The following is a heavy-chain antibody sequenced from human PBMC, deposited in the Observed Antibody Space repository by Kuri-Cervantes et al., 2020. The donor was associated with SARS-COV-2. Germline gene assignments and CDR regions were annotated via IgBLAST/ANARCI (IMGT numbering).Heavy chain of an antibody. CDR1: GYTFTSYG. D-gene: IGHD2-15*01. Sequence: ASVKVSCKASGYTFTSYGISWVRQAPGQGLEWMGWISAYNGNTNYAQKLQGRVTMTRDTSTRTVYMELTSLRSEDTAIYYCTRAGDIVVVPYYGMDVWGQGTTVTVSS. V-gene: IGHV1-18*04. CDR2: ISAYNGNT. J-gene: IGHJ6*02. CDR3: TRAGDIVVVPYYGMDV.